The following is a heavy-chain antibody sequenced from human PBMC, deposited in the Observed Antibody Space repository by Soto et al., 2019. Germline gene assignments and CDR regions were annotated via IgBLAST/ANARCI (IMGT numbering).Heavy chain of an antibody. D-gene: IGHD3-9*01. V-gene: IGHV3-23*01. CDR2: ISGSGGST. CDR1: GFTFSSYA. J-gene: IGHJ4*02. Sequence: GGSQRLSCAASGFTFSSYARSWVRQAPGKGLEWVSAISGSGGSTYYADSVKGRFTISRDNSKNTLYLQMNSLRAEDTAVYYCAKDSLPYRTPYDILTGPIDYWCQGTLVTVSS. CDR3: AKDSLPYRTPYDILTGPIDY.